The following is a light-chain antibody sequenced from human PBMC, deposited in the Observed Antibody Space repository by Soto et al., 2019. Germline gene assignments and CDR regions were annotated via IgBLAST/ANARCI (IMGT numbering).Light chain of an antibody. J-gene: IGLJ1*01. V-gene: IGLV2-8*01. CDR1: TSDIGGYNY. CDR3: SSHGGNSPYV. CDR2: EVN. Sequence: QSALTQPPSASGSPGQSVAISCTGTTSDIGGYNYVSWYQQHPGKAPKLMIYEVNKRPSGVPDRFSGSKSGNTASLTVSGLQAEEDADYYCSSHGGNSPYVFGTGTKVTVL.